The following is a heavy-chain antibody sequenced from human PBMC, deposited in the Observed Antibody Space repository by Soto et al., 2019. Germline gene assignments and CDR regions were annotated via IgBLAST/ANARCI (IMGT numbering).Heavy chain of an antibody. CDR1: GFTFSSYG. CDR3: AKGPVVPAAIMYYGMDV. J-gene: IGHJ6*02. D-gene: IGHD2-2*01. Sequence: GGSLRLSCAASGFTFSSYGMHWVRQAPGKGLEWVAVISYDGSNKYYADSVKGRFTISRDNSKNTLYLQMNSLRAEDTAVYYCAKGPVVPAAIMYYGMDVWGQGTTVTVSS. V-gene: IGHV3-30*18. CDR2: ISYDGSNK.